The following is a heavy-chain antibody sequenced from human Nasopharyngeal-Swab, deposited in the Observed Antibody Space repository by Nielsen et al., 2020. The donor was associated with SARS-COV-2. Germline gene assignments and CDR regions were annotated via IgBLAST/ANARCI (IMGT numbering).Heavy chain of an antibody. J-gene: IGHJ3*02. V-gene: IGHV3-48*04. D-gene: IGHD4/OR15-4a*01. Sequence: GESLKISCAASGFTFSSYSMNWVRQAPGKGLEWISYISSSSSSIYYADSVKGRFTISRDNAKNSLYLQMNSLRAEDTAVYYCARTMVGFAFDIWGQGTMVTVSS. CDR1: GFTFSSYS. CDR3: ARTMVGFAFDI. CDR2: ISSSSSSI.